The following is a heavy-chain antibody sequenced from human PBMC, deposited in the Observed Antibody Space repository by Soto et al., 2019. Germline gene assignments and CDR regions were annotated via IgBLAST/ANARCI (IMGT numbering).Heavy chain of an antibody. Sequence: QVQLVESGGGVVQPGRSLRLSCAASGFSFNTYGMHWVRQAPGKGLEWVAVITYDGSEKHYGDSVKGRFTISRDNSKNTLFLQMNSLRPEDTAVYYCAKVRPYGDYDVGFDYWGQGALVTVSS. CDR2: ITYDGSEK. V-gene: IGHV3-30*18. D-gene: IGHD4-17*01. CDR1: GFSFNTYG. J-gene: IGHJ4*02. CDR3: AKVRPYGDYDVGFDY.